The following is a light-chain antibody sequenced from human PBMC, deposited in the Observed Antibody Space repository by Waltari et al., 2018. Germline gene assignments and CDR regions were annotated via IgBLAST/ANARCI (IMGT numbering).Light chain of an antibody. J-gene: IGLJ2*01. CDR3: QAWDSSTGVV. Sequence: SYELTQPPSVSVSPGQTASITCSGDKSRDKYACWYQQKPGQSPVLVIYQDSKRPSGIPERFSGSNSGNTATLTISGTQAMDEADYYCQAWDSSTGVVFGGGTKLTVL. CDR1: KSRDKY. CDR2: QDS. V-gene: IGLV3-1*01.